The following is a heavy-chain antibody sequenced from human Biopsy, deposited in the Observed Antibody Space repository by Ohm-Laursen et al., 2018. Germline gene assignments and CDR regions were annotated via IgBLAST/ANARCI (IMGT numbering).Heavy chain of an antibody. CDR3: ARDRRDIYDSAGYFYGYFDL. Sequence: SLRLSCSAFGFIFSDHYMHWIRQAPGKGLQWLSYISSHGNTIDYTDSVRGRFTISRDNAENSLYLQMNSLTVEDTAVYYCARDRRDIYDSAGYFYGYFDLWGRGTLVTVSS. V-gene: IGHV3-11*01. D-gene: IGHD3-22*01. CDR1: GFIFSDHY. CDR2: ISSHGNTI. J-gene: IGHJ2*01.